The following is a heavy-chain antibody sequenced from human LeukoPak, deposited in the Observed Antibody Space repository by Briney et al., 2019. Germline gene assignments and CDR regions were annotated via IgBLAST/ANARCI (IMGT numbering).Heavy chain of an antibody. CDR2: ISAYNGNT. CDR1: GYTFTSYG. D-gene: IGHD5-24*01. CDR3: AREDGYNGFAFDY. V-gene: IGHV1-18*01. Sequence: GASVKVSCKASGYTFTSYGISGVRQAPGQGLEWMGWISAYNGNTNYTQKLQGRFTMTTDTSTSTVYMEMRSLRSDDTAVYYCAREDGYNGFAFDYWGQGTLVTVSS. J-gene: IGHJ4*02.